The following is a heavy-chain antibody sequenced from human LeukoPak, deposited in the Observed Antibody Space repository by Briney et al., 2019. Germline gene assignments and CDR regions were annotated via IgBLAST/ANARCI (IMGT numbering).Heavy chain of an antibody. CDR2: ILHNGDST. CDR3: ARDLEGYYYDSSGYGY. CDR1: GFTCSTYV. V-gene: IGHV3-23*01. Sequence: SGGSLRLSCAASGFTCSTYVMSWVRQAPGKGLEWLSLILHNGDSTYYADSVKGRFTISRDNSKNTLYLQMNSLRAEDTAVYYCARDLEGYYYDSSGYGYWGQGTLVTVSS. J-gene: IGHJ4*02. D-gene: IGHD3-22*01.